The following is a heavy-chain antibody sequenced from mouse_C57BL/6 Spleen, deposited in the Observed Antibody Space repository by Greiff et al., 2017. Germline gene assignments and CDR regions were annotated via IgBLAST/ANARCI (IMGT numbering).Heavy chain of an antibody. CDR1: GFTFTDYY. J-gene: IGHJ4*01. CDR2: IRNKANGYTT. Sequence: EVMLVESGGGLVQPGGSLSLSCAASGFTFTDYYMSWVRQPPGKALEWLGFIRNKANGYTTEYSASVKGRFTISRDNSQSILYLQMNALRAEDSATYYCARCYDYDSAMGYWGQGTSVTVSS. CDR3: ARCYDYDSAMGY. V-gene: IGHV7-3*01. D-gene: IGHD2-4*01.